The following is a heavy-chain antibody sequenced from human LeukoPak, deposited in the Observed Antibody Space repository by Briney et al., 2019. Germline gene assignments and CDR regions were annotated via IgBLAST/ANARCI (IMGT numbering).Heavy chain of an antibody. Sequence: SETLSLTCTVSGGSISSYYWSWIRQPPGKGLEWIGYIYYSGSTNYNPSLKSRVTISVDTSKNQFSLKLSFVTAADTAVYYCAREVGATTFTQYYFDYWGQGTLVTVSS. V-gene: IGHV4-59*01. CDR3: AREVGATTFTQYYFDY. CDR2: IYYSGST. CDR1: GGSISSYY. J-gene: IGHJ4*02. D-gene: IGHD1-26*01.